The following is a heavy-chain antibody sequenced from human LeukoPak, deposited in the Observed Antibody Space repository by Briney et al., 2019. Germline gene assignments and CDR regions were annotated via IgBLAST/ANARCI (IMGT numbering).Heavy chain of an antibody. Sequence: GASVKVSCKASGDTFTGYYIHWVRQAPGQGLEWMGWINPNSGGTNYAQKFQGRVTMTRDTSIRTAYMELSRLTSDDTAVYYCARLVGYCSGGSCYEYWGQGTLVTVSS. J-gene: IGHJ4*02. CDR3: ARLVGYCSGGSCYEY. CDR1: GDTFTGYY. V-gene: IGHV1-2*02. D-gene: IGHD2-15*01. CDR2: INPNSGGT.